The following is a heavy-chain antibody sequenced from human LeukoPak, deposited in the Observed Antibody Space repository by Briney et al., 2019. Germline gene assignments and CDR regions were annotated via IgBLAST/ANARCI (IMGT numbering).Heavy chain of an antibody. D-gene: IGHD6-6*01. CDR1: GGSISSGNYY. J-gene: IGHJ4*02. Sequence: SETLSLTCTVSGGSISSGNYYWSWIRQPAGKGLEWIGRIYTSGSTNYNPSLKSRVTISVDTSKNRFSLRLSSVTAADTAVFFCAKEGSSSSFDNWGQGTLVTVSS. CDR2: IYTSGST. CDR3: AKEGSSSSFDN. V-gene: IGHV4-61*02.